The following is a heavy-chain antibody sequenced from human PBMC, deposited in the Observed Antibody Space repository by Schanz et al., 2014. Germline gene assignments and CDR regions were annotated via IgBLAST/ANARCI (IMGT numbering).Heavy chain of an antibody. CDR1: GFTFSSYG. CDR2: ISYDGSNK. Sequence: QVQLVESGGGVVQFGRSLRLSCVASGFTFSSYGMHWVRQAPGKGLEWVAVISYDGSNKYYADSVKGRFTISRDNSKNTLYLQMNTRRAEDAAVYYCARDRGYCSGGSCLTFDYWGQGTLVTVSS. D-gene: IGHD2-15*01. V-gene: IGHV3-30*19. CDR3: ARDRGYCSGGSCLTFDY. J-gene: IGHJ4*02.